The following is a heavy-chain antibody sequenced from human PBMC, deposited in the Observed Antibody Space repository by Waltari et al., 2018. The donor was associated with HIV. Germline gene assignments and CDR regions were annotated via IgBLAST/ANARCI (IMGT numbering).Heavy chain of an antibody. CDR1: GGSISSYY. D-gene: IGHD3-10*01. V-gene: IGHV4-59*08. Sequence: QVQLQESGPGLVKPSETLSLTCTVSGGSISSYYWSWIRQPPGKGLEKIGYIYYSGSNTRNPPLRSRVTTSVATSKNQFTLTLSSVTAAGTAVYYCARGAYYGSGSYYNFYYYYGMDVWGQGTTVTVSS. CDR2: IYYSGSN. J-gene: IGHJ6*02. CDR3: ARGAYYGSGSYYNFYYYYGMDV.